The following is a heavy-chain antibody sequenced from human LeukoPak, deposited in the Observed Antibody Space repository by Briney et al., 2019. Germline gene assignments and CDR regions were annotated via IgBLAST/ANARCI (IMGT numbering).Heavy chain of an antibody. CDR2: IYYTGNT. D-gene: IGHD3-9*01. Sequence: SETLSLTCTVSGGSISSNYWSWIRQPPGKGLEWIGYIYYTGNTNYNPSLKSRVTISVDTSKNQFSLSLNSVTAADTAVYYCARVDSGYYYYYGMDVWGQGTTVIVSS. CDR3: ARVDSGYYYYYGMDV. J-gene: IGHJ6*02. V-gene: IGHV4-59*01. CDR1: GGSISSNY.